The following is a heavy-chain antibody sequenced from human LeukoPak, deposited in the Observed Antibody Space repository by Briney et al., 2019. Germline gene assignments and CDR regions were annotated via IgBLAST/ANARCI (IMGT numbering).Heavy chain of an antibody. CDR2: IESYSDGGTT. D-gene: IGHD3-3*01. V-gene: IGHV3-15*04. CDR3: STDFYYFWSGPQ. J-gene: IGHJ4*02. CDR1: GFTFSDAC. Sequence: GGSLRHSCKASGFTFSDACMSWVRQAPGKGLEWVARIESYSDGGTTDYAAPVKGRFTISRDDAKNTLFLQMNSLKTEDSALYYCSTDFYYFWSGPQWGQGSLVTVSS.